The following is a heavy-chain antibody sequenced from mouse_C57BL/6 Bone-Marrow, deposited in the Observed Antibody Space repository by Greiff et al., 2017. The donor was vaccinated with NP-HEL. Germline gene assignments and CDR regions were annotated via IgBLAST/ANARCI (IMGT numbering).Heavy chain of an antibody. CDR3: ARGFYYGSSYDWYFDV. V-gene: IGHV1-81*01. D-gene: IGHD1-1*01. CDR2: FYPRSGNT. J-gene: IGHJ1*03. CDR1: GYTFTSYG. Sequence: VQLQQSGAELARPGASVKLSCKASGYTFTSYGISWVKQRTGQGLEWIGEFYPRSGNTYYNEKFKGKATLTADKSSSTAYMELRRLTSEDSAVYFCARGFYYGSSYDWYFDVWGTGTTVTVSS.